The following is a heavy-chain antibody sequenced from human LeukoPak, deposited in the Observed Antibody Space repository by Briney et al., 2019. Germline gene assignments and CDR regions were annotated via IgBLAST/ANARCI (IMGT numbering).Heavy chain of an antibody. Sequence: PGGSLRLSCAASGFTFSDYYMSWLRQAPGKGLEWVSYISSSGSTIYYADSVKGRFTISRDNAKNSLYLQMNSLRAEDTAVYYCARSEYYYDSSLKGWGQGTLVTVSS. CDR3: ARSEYYYDSSLKG. CDR2: ISSSGSTI. V-gene: IGHV3-11*01. D-gene: IGHD3-22*01. J-gene: IGHJ4*02. CDR1: GFTFSDYY.